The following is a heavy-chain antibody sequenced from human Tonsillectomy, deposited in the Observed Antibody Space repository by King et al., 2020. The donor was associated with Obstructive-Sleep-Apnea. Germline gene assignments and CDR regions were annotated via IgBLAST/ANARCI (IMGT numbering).Heavy chain of an antibody. CDR2: INHSGST. CDR3: ARGHRRTYYYGSGSYMAFDY. Sequence: VQLQQWGAGLLKPSETLSLNCAVYGGSFSGYYWSWIRQPPGKGLEWIGEINHSGSTNYNPSLKSRVTISVDTSKNQFSLKLSSVTAADTAVYYCARGHRRTYYYGSGSYMAFDYWGQGTLVTVSS. V-gene: IGHV4-34*01. J-gene: IGHJ4*02. D-gene: IGHD3-10*01. CDR1: GGSFSGYY.